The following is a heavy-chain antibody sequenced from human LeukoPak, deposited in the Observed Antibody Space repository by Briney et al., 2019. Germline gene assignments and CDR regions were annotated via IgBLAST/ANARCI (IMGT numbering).Heavy chain of an antibody. CDR3: AKGGSGNSPGRGYFDY. V-gene: IGHV3-23*01. CDR1: GFTFANYG. Sequence: PGGSLRLSCVASGFTFANYGMSWVRQAPGKGLQWVSYISVSGGSTYYTDSVKGRFTISRDNSKSTLYLQLDGLRAEDTAVYFCAKGGSGNSPGRGYFDYWGQGTLVTVSS. CDR2: ISVSGGST. J-gene: IGHJ4*02. D-gene: IGHD4-23*01.